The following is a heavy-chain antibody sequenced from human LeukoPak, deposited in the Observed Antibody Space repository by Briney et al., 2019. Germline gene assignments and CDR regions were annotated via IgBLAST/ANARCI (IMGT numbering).Heavy chain of an antibody. Sequence: GASVKVSCKASGYTFTSYDINWVRQATGQGLEWMGWMNPNSGNTGYAQKFQGRVTITRNTSISTAYMELSSLRSEDTAVYYCARGRRGRWVGQLLINWFDPWGQGTLVTVSS. V-gene: IGHV1-8*03. CDR2: MNPNSGNT. D-gene: IGHD6-6*01. CDR3: ARGRRGRWVGQLLINWFDP. J-gene: IGHJ5*02. CDR1: GYTFTSYD.